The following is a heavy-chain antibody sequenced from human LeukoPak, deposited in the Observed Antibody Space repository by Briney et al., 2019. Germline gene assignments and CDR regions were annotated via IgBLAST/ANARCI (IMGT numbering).Heavy chain of an antibody. V-gene: IGHV1-46*01. CDR1: GYTSTSYY. Sequence: ASVKVSCKASGYTSTSYYMHWVRQAPGQGLEWMGIINPSGGSTSYAQKFQGRVTMTRDTSTSTVYMELSSLRSEDTAVYYCAREEGSYYDSSGYPDAFDIWGQGTMVTVSS. J-gene: IGHJ3*02. CDR2: INPSGGST. D-gene: IGHD3-22*01. CDR3: AREEGSYYDSSGYPDAFDI.